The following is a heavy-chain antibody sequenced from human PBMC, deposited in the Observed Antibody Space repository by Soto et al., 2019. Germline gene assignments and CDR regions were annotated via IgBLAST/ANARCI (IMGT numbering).Heavy chain of an antibody. CDR2: XGXXGXXX. J-gene: IGHJ6*01. Sequence: GGSLRLSCEVSGFIFSEYEFDWVRQAPGKGLVXVAXXGXXGXXXXXAXXVKGRVTISRDDDKGTLYLEMNSLRVEESAVYYGVRGPGPMYYAMDAWGQGSMVIVSS. D-gene: IGHD2-8*01. CDR1: GFIFSEYE. CDR3: VRGPGPMYYAMDA. V-gene: IGHV3-48*03.